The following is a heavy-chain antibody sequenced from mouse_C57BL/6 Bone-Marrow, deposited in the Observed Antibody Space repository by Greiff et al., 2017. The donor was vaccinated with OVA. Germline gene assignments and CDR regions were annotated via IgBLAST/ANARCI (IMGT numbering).Heavy chain of an antibody. V-gene: IGHV5-12*01. Sequence: EVQLVESGGGLVQPGGSLKLSCEASGFTFSDYYMYWVRQTPEKRLAWVAYISNGGGSTYYPDTVKGRCTITIANSKITLYLHMSRLQSEDTAIYYSAVHSYWVPFAYWGQGTLVTVSA. CDR3: AVHSYWVPFAY. CDR2: ISNGGGST. CDR1: GFTFSDYY. J-gene: IGHJ3*01. D-gene: IGHD4-1*01.